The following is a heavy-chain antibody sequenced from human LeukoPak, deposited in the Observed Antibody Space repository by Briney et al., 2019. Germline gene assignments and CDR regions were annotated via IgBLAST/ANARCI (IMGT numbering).Heavy chain of an antibody. Sequence: ASVKVSCKASGGTFSSYAISWVRQAPGQGLEWMGVINPSGGSTGYAQKFQGRVTMTRDMSTSTDYMELSSLRSEDTAIYYCARDNSVGDNAWWFDPWGQGTLVTVSS. V-gene: IGHV1-46*01. J-gene: IGHJ5*02. CDR2: INPSGGST. CDR3: ARDNSVGDNAWWFDP. CDR1: GGTFSSYA. D-gene: IGHD1-26*01.